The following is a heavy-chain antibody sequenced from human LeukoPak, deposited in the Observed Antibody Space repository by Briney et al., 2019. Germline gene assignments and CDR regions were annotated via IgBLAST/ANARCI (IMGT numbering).Heavy chain of an antibody. CDR2: MNPNSGNT. Sequence: GASVKVSCKASGYTFTSYDINWVRQATGQGLEWMGWMNPNSGNTGYAQKFQGRVTMTRNTSISTAYMELSSLRSEDTAVYYCARGRRGLAAGSYYYMDVWGKGTTVTVSS. J-gene: IGHJ6*03. CDR3: ARGRRGLAAGSYYYMDV. V-gene: IGHV1-8*01. D-gene: IGHD6-13*01. CDR1: GYTFTSYD.